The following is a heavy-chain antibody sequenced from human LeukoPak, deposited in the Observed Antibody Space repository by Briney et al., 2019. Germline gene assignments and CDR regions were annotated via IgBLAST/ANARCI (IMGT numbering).Heavy chain of an antibody. CDR1: GGSVSGYY. CDR3: ARIHRYCSGGACYVLDN. Sequence: SETLSLTCVVSGGSVSGYYWGWIRQPPGRGLEWIGYVYYSGSTNYNRSFKSRITISVDTSRNQFSLQLSSVTAADTAVYYCARIHRYCSGGACYVLDNWGQGTLVAVSS. V-gene: IGHV4-59*02. D-gene: IGHD2-15*01. J-gene: IGHJ4*02. CDR2: VYYSGST.